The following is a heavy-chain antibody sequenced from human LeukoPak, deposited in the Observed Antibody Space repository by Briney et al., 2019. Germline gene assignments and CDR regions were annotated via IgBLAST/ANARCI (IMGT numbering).Heavy chain of an antibody. CDR2: IIHSGST. J-gene: IGHJ4*02. V-gene: IGHV4-34*12. D-gene: IGHD1-1*01. Sequence: SETLSLTCAVYGGSFSGYYWSWIRQAPGKGLEWIGEIIHSGSTSYNPSLKSRVTMSVDTSKNQFSLKLSSVTAADTAVYYCARDRPWNDYWGQGTLVTVSS. CDR3: ARDRPWNDY. CDR1: GGSFSGYY.